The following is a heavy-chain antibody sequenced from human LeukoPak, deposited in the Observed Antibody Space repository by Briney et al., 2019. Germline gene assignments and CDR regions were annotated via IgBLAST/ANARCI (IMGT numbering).Heavy chain of an antibody. J-gene: IGHJ4*02. CDR1: GGSISSYY. V-gene: IGHV4-59*08. CDR2: IYYSGST. Sequence: SETLSLTCTVSGGSISSYYWSWIRQPPGKGLEWIRYIYYSGSTNYNPSLKSRVTISVDTSKNQFSLKLSSVTTADTAVYYCARLFQKSGGVDYWGQGTLVTVSS. D-gene: IGHD3-10*01. CDR3: ARLFQKSGGVDY.